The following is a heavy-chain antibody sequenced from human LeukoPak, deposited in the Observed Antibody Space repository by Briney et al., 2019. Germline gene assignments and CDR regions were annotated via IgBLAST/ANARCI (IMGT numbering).Heavy chain of an antibody. CDR3: ARGTLIDTMIVVVMSQFDY. V-gene: IGHV1-18*01. CDR1: GGTFSNYA. D-gene: IGHD3-22*01. J-gene: IGHJ4*02. CDR2: ISAYNGNT. Sequence: ASVKVSCKASGGTFSNYAISWVRQAPGQGLEWMGWISAYNGNTNYAQELQGRVTMTTDTSTSTAYMELRSLRSDDTAVYYCARGTLIDTMIVVVMSQFDYWGQGTLVTVSS.